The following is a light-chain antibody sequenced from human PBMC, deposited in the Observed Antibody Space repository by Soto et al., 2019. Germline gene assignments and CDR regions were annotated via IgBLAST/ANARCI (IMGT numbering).Light chain of an antibody. V-gene: IGKV3-20*01. J-gene: IGKJ3*01. Sequence: EIVLTQSPGTLSLSPGERATLSCRASQSVTRNYLAWYQQKPGQAPRPLIYGASRRATDIPDRFSGSGSGPDFILTISALEPEDFAVYYCQQYGSSPFTFGPGTKVDIK. CDR3: QQYGSSPFT. CDR1: QSVTRNY. CDR2: GAS.